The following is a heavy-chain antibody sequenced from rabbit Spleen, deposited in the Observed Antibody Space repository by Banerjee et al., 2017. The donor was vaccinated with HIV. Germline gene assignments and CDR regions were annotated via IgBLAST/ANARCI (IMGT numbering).Heavy chain of an antibody. CDR1: GFSFSNKAV. J-gene: IGHJ3*01. V-gene: IGHV1S45*01. Sequence: QEQLVESGGGLVKPEGSLKLSCTASGFSFSNKAVMCWVRQAPGKGLEWIACIYSGNSGYTYYATWATGRFTISKTSSTTVTLQMTSLTAADTATYFCARDLIGIIGWNFYLWGQGTLVTVS. CDR3: ARDLIGIIGWNFYL. CDR2: IYSGNSGYT. D-gene: IGHD1-1*01.